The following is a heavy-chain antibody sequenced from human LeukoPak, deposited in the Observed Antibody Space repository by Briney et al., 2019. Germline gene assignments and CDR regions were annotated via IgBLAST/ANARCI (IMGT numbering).Heavy chain of an antibody. V-gene: IGHV4-4*07. D-gene: IGHD3-22*01. CDR1: GGSISSYY. J-gene: IGHJ4*02. Sequence: SETLSLTCTVSGGSISSYYWSWIRQPAGKGLEWIGRIYTSGDTYYNPSLSGRVTMSVDTSKNQFSLNLSSVTAADTAVYYCARDAYYYDTSGYHLVDFWGQGTLVTVSS. CDR2: IYTSGDT. CDR3: ARDAYYYDTSGYHLVDF.